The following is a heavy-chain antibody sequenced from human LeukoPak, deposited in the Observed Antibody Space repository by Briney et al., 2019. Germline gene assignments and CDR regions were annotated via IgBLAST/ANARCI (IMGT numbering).Heavy chain of an antibody. CDR3: ARATMVIRSNWFDP. CDR1: GFTFSDYY. Sequence: GGSLRLSCAASGFTFSDYYMSWIRQAPGKGLEGVSYISSSGSTIYYADSVKGRFTISRDNAKNSLYLQMNSLRAEDTAVYYCARATMVIRSNWFDPWGQGTLVTVSS. CDR2: ISSSGSTI. V-gene: IGHV3-11*04. D-gene: IGHD3-10*01. J-gene: IGHJ5*02.